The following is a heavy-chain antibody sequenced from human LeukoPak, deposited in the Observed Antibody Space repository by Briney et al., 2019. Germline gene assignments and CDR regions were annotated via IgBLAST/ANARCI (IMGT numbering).Heavy chain of an antibody. CDR3: AILRGYPYYFDY. J-gene: IGHJ4*02. CDR1: GFTFSSYA. D-gene: IGHD2-15*01. Sequence: GGSLRLSCAASGFTFSSYAMSWVRQAPGKGLEWVSAISGSGGSTYYADSVKGRFTISRDNSKNTLYLQMNSLRAEDTAVYCCAILRGYPYYFDYWGQGTLVTVSS. CDR2: ISGSGGST. V-gene: IGHV3-23*01.